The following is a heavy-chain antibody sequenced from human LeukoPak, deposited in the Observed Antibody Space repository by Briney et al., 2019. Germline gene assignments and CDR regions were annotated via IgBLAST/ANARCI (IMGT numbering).Heavy chain of an antibody. CDR1: GGSMSGFY. CDR3: ARGYYHDSK. J-gene: IGHJ4*02. Sequence: PSETLSLTCTVSGGSMSGFYWSWIRQPPGKGLEWIGEIHHSGSTNYNPSLKSRVTISVDKSKNQFSLKLSSVTAADTAVYYCARGYYHDSKWGQGTLVTVSS. V-gene: IGHV4-34*01. D-gene: IGHD3-22*01. CDR2: IHHSGST.